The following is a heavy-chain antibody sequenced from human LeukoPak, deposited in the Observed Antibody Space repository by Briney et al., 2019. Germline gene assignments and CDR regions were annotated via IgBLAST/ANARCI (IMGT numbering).Heavy chain of an antibody. J-gene: IGHJ4*02. V-gene: IGHV3-23*01. CDR1: GFTFSSYS. CDR2: VSGSGGST. Sequence: PGGSLRLSCAASGFTFSSYSMNWVRQAPGKGLEWVSAVSGSGGSTYYADSVKGRFTISRDNSKNTLYLQMNSLRAEDTALYYCARVYHVFWSGYLIHWGQGTLVTVSS. CDR3: ARVYHVFWSGYLIH. D-gene: IGHD3-3*01.